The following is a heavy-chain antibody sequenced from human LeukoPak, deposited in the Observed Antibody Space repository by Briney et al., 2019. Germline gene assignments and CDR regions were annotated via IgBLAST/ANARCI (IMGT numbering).Heavy chain of an antibody. CDR3: AREGCSSTSCPLDY. CDR1: GGPFNNFS. J-gene: IGHJ4*02. CDR2: IIPILGIA. V-gene: IGHV1-69*04. Sequence: SVKVPCKASGGPFNNFSFSWVRKAPGQRLEGMGKIIPILGIANYAQKFQGRVTITADKSTSTAYMELSSLRSEDTAVYYCAREGCSSTSCPLDYWGQGTLVTVSS. D-gene: IGHD2-2*01.